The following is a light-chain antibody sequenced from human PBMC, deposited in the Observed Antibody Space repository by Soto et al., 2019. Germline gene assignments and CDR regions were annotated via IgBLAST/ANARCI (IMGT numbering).Light chain of an antibody. CDR1: SSDVGSYNL. J-gene: IGLJ1*01. CDR3: CSYAGSSTYV. Sequence: QSALTQPASVSGSPGQSITISCTGTSSDVGSYNLVSWYQQHPGKAPKLMIYEGSKRPSGVSNRFSGSKSGNTASLTISGVKAEDEADYYCCSYAGSSTYVFGTGTKVTVL. V-gene: IGLV2-23*01. CDR2: EGS.